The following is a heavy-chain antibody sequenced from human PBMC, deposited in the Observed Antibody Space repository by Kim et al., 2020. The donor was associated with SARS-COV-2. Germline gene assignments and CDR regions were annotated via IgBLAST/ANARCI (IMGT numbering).Heavy chain of an antibody. CDR3: AREGSTTGVQGVTIEYFDY. V-gene: IGHV4-61*01. Sequence: SETLSLTCTVSGGSVSSGSYYWSWIRQPPGKGLEWIGYIYYSGSTNYNPSLKSRVTISVDTSKNQFSLKLSSVTAADTAVYYCAREGSTTGVQGVTIEYFDYWGQGTLVTVSS. D-gene: IGHD3-10*01. J-gene: IGHJ4*02. CDR2: IYYSGST. CDR1: GGSVSSGSYY.